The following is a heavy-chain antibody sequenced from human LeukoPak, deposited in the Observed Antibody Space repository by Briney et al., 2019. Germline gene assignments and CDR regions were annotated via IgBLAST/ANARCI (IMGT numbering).Heavy chain of an antibody. D-gene: IGHD3-9*01. CDR2: IKKDGSEM. V-gene: IGHV3-7*03. CDR3: ARDPGLTGYFDY. Sequence: GGSVRLSCEASGLIFSSYWMSWVRQAPGKGLEWVANIKKDGSEMYYVDSVKGRFTISKDNSKNTVYLQMNSLRVEDTAVYYCARDPGLTGYFDYWGQGTLVTVSS. J-gene: IGHJ4*02. CDR1: GLIFSSYW.